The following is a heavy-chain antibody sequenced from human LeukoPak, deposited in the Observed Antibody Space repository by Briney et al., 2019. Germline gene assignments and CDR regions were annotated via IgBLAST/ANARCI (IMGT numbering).Heavy chain of an antibody. CDR2: INPSGGST. V-gene: IGHV1-46*01. J-gene: IGHJ2*01. CDR1: GYTFTSYY. Sequence: ASVKVSCKAPGYTFTSYYMHWVRQAPGQGLEWMGIINPSGGSTSYAQKFQGRVTMTRDTSTSTVYMELSSLRSEDTAVYYCARDPGAGYFDLWGRGTLVTVSS. D-gene: IGHD4-17*01. CDR3: ARDPGAGYFDL.